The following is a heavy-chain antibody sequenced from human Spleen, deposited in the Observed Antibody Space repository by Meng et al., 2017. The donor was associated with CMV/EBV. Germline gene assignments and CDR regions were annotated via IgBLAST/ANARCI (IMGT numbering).Heavy chain of an antibody. Sequence: CAASGFTFSNYWMFWVRQAPGKGLVWVSRITSDDSSRTYADSVKGRFTISRDNAMNTLFLQMNSLRVEDTGVYYCARAIWYPGGMDAWGRGTTVTVSS. D-gene: IGHD6-13*01. V-gene: IGHV3-74*03. J-gene: IGHJ6*02. CDR3: ARAIWYPGGMDA. CDR2: ITSDDSSR. CDR1: GFTFSNYW.